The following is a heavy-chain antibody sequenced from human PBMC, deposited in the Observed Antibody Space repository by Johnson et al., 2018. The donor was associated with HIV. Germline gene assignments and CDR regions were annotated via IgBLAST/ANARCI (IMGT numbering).Heavy chain of an antibody. V-gene: IGHV3-30*03. CDR3: AGGCLGYSGYGRAFDI. CDR1: GFTFIDYG. Sequence: QVQLVESGGGVVQPGGSLRLSCAASGFTFIDYGMSWVRQAPGQGLEWVAVISYAGSNKYYAASVKGRFTISRDNSKNALYLQLNILRAEDMAVYYCAGGCLGYSGYGRAFDIWGQGTMVTVSS. CDR2: ISYAGSNK. J-gene: IGHJ3*02. D-gene: IGHD5-12*01.